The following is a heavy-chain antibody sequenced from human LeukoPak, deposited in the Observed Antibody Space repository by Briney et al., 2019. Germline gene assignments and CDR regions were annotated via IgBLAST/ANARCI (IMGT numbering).Heavy chain of an antibody. J-gene: IGHJ6*02. Sequence: SGGSLRLSCAASGFTFSSYEMNWVRQAPGKGLEWVSYISSSGSTIYYADSVKGRFTISRDNAKNSLYLQMNSLRAEDTAVYYCATPGYGVDSGMDVWGQGTTVTVSS. D-gene: IGHD5-12*01. CDR2: ISSSGSTI. V-gene: IGHV3-48*03. CDR3: ATPGYGVDSGMDV. CDR1: GFTFSSYE.